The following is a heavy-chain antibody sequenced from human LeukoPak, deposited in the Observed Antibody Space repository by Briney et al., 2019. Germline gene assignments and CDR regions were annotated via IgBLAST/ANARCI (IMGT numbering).Heavy chain of an antibody. D-gene: IGHD1-1*01. Sequence: PSETLSLTCTVSGGSISSYYWSWIRQPAGKGLEWIGRIYTSGSTNYNPSLKSRVTVSVDTSKNQFSLKLSSVTAADTAVYYCARAGWNYHYYYYMDVWGKGTTVTVSS. CDR3: ARAGWNYHYYYYMDV. V-gene: IGHV4-4*07. CDR2: IYTSGST. CDR1: GGSISSYY. J-gene: IGHJ6*03.